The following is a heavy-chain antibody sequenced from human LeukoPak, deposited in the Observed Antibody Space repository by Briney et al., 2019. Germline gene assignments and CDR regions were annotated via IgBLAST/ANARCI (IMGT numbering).Heavy chain of an antibody. CDR3: ARRILAVAPFDY. Sequence: SETLSLTCTVSGGSISSYCWSWIRQPPGKGLEWTGYIYYSGSTNYNPSLKSRVTISVDTSKNQFSLKLSSVTAADTAVYYCARRILAVAPFDYWGQGTLVTVSS. V-gene: IGHV4-59*08. J-gene: IGHJ4*02. D-gene: IGHD6-19*01. CDR2: IYYSGST. CDR1: GGSISSYC.